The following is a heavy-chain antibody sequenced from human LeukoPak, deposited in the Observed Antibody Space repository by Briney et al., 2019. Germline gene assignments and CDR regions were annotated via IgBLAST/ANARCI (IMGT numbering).Heavy chain of an antibody. J-gene: IGHJ4*02. CDR3: AKGGAQV. CDR1: GFPFSSHG. Sequence: GGSLRLSCAGSGFPFSSHGMNWVRQAPGKGLEWVSAISSTGGSTYYADSVRGRFIISRDSSKNTLYLQMNSLRAEDTAVYYCAKGGAQVGGQGTLVTVSS. D-gene: IGHD1-26*01. V-gene: IGHV3-23*01. CDR2: ISSTGGST.